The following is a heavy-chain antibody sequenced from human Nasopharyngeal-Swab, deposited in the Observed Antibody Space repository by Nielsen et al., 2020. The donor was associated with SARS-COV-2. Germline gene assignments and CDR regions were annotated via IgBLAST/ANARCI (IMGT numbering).Heavy chain of an antibody. CDR3: ASSYGDYVWFDP. J-gene: IGHJ5*02. D-gene: IGHD4-17*01. Sequence: SETLSLTCTVSGGSISSYYWSWIRQPPGKGLEWIGYIYYSGSTNYNPSLKSRVTISVDTSKNQFSLKLSSVTAADTAVYYCASSYGDYVWFDPWGQGTLVTVSS. CDR1: GGSISSYY. CDR2: IYYSGST. V-gene: IGHV4-59*08.